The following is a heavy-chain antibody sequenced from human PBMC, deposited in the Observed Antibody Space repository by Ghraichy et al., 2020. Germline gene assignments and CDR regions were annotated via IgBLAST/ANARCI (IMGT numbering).Heavy chain of an antibody. V-gene: IGHV2-5*01. D-gene: IGHD2-15*01. J-gene: IGHJ4*02. CDR2: IYWNDDK. CDR1: GFSLSTSGVG. CDR3: AHTPGYCSGGSCYHHPSPGPHFDY. Sequence: SGPTLVKPTQTLTLTCTFSGFSLSTSGVGVGWIRQPPGKALEWLALIYWNDDKRYSPSLKSRLTITKDTSKNQVVLTMTNMDPVDTATYYCAHTPGYCSGGSCYHHPSPGPHFDYWGQGTLVTVSS.